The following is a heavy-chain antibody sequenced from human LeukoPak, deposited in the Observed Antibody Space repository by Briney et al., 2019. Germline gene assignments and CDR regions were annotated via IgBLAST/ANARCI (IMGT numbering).Heavy chain of an antibody. V-gene: IGHV1-46*01. CDR1: GYTFTSYY. J-gene: IGHJ6*04. Sequence: ASVTVSCKASGYTFTSYYMHWVRQAPGQGLEWMGIINPSGGSTSYAQKFQGRVTMTRDTSTSTVYMELSSLRSEDTAVYYCARENGVYGMDVWGKGTTVTVSS. D-gene: IGHD3-3*01. CDR2: INPSGGST. CDR3: ARENGVYGMDV.